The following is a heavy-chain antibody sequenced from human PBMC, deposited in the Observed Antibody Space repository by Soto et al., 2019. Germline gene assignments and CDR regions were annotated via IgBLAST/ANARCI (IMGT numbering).Heavy chain of an antibody. CDR3: ASEGVAALPGGFDY. CDR2: ISSSGSTI. V-gene: IGHV3-48*03. CDR1: GFTFSSYE. J-gene: IGHJ4*02. Sequence: GGSLRLSCAASGFTFSSYEMNWVRQAPGKGLEWVSYISSSGSTIYYTDSVKGLFTISRDNAKNSLYLLMNSLRAEDSAVYYCASEGVAALPGGFDYWVQGTLVTVSS. D-gene: IGHD6-6*01.